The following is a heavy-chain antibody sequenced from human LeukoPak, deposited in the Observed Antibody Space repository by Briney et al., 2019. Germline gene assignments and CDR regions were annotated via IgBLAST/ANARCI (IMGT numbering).Heavy chain of an antibody. V-gene: IGHV4-59*01. CDR3: ARAFRRVVVPAAIGLWFDP. Sequence: SETLSLTCTVSGGSISSYYWSWIRQPPGKGLEWIGYIYYSGSTNYNPSLKSRVTISVDTSKNQFSLKLSSVTAADTAVYYCARAFRRVVVPAAIGLWFDPWSQGTLVTVSS. D-gene: IGHD2-2*01. CDR2: IYYSGST. CDR1: GGSISSYY. J-gene: IGHJ5*02.